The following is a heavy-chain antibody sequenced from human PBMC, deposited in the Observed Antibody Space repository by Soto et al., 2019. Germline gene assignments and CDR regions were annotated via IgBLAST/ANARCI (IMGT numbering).Heavy chain of an antibody. J-gene: IGHJ4*02. V-gene: IGHV3-66*01. Sequence: HPGGSLRLSCAASGFTVSSNYMSWVRQAPGKGLEWVSVIYSGGSTYYADSVKGRFTISRDNSKNTLYLQMNSLRAEDTAVYYCARAATNSGYRPIADYWGQGTLVTVSS. D-gene: IGHD5-12*01. CDR1: GFTVSSNY. CDR2: IYSGGST. CDR3: ARAATNSGYRPIADY.